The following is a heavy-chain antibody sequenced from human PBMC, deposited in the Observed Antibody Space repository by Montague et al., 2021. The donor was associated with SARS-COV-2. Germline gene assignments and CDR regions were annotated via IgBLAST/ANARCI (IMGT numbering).Heavy chain of an antibody. Sequence: SETLSLTCTVSGGSISSSSYYWGWIRQPPGKGLEWIGSIYYSGSTYHNPSLKSRVTISVDTSKNQFSLKLSSVTAADTAVYYCARHGKTRIAMIVVVIGYFDYWGQGTLVTVSS. CDR2: IYYSGST. V-gene: IGHV4-39*01. D-gene: IGHD3-22*01. J-gene: IGHJ4*02. CDR3: ARHGKTRIAMIVVVIGYFDY. CDR1: GGSISSSSYY.